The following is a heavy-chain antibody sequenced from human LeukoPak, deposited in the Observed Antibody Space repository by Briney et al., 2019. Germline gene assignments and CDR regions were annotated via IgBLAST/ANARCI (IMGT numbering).Heavy chain of an antibody. V-gene: IGHV3-15*01. CDR1: GFTFSNAW. CDR2: IKSKTDGGAT. J-gene: IGHJ4*02. D-gene: IGHD1-26*01. Sequence: PGGSLRLSCAASGFTFSNAWMSWVRQAPGKGLEWVGRIKSKTDGGATDYAAPVKGRFTISRDDSKNTLYLQMNSLKTEDTVVYYCTTDGTALVGARDYWGQGTLVTVSS. CDR3: TTDGTALVGARDY.